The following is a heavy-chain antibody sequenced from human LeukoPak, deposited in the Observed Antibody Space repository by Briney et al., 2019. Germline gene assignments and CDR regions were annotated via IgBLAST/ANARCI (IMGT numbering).Heavy chain of an antibody. CDR2: ISTSSGYI. J-gene: IGHJ4*02. CDR1: GFTFSSYS. Sequence: PGGSLRLSCAACGFTFSSYSMNWVRQAPGKGLEWVSSISTSSGYIYYADSMKGRFTISRDNAKNSLYLQMNGLTAEDTAVYYCASTGGYSYGYRYWGQGTLVTVSS. CDR3: ASTGGYSYGYRY. V-gene: IGHV3-21*01. D-gene: IGHD5-18*01.